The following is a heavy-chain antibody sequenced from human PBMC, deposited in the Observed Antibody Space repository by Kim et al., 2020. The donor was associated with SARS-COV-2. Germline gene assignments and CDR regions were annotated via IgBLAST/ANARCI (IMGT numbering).Heavy chain of an antibody. CDR1: GGSISSSSYY. CDR2: IYYSGST. D-gene: IGHD2-2*02. Sequence: ETLSLTCTVSGGSISSSSYYWGWIRQPPGKGLEWIGSIYYSGSTYYNPSLKSRVTISVDTSKNQFSLKLSSVTAADTAVYYCAREGYCSSTSCYTPYYYYGMDVWGQGTTVTVSS. J-gene: IGHJ6*02. CDR3: AREGYCSSTSCYTPYYYYGMDV. V-gene: IGHV4-39*07.